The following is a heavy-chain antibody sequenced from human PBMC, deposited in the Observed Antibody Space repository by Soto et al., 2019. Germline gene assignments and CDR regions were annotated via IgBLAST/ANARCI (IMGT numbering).Heavy chain of an antibody. J-gene: IGHJ6*02. CDR1: GFTFSSYA. CDR3: AKDRDGAAAGPTKFYGPDV. V-gene: IGHV3-23*01. CDR2: ISGSGDST. D-gene: IGHD6-13*01. Sequence: EVQLLEYGGGLVQPGGSLRLSCAASGFTFSSYAMSWVRQAPGKGLEWVSVISGSGDSTYYADSVRGRFTISRDNSKNTLYLQTNSLRAEDTAVSYCAKDRDGAAAGPTKFYGPDVWGQGTTVTVSS.